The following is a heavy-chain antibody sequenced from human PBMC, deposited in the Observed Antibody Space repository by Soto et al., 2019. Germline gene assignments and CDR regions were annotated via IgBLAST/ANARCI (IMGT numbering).Heavy chain of an antibody. Sequence: QVQLQESGPGLVKPSQTLSLTCTVSGGSISSGGYYWSWIRQHPGKGLEWIGYIYYSGSTYYNPSLKSRVTISVDTSKNQCALKLSSVTAADTAVYYCARDGGITMIRGAFDIWGQGTMVTVSS. CDR2: IYYSGST. V-gene: IGHV4-31*03. CDR1: GGSISSGGYY. J-gene: IGHJ3*02. D-gene: IGHD3-10*01. CDR3: ARDGGITMIRGAFDI.